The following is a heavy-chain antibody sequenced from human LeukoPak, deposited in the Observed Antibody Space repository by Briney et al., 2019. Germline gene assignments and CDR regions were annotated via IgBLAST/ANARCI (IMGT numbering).Heavy chain of an antibody. Sequence: ASVKVSCKASGYTFTGYYMHWVRQAPGQGFEWMGWINPNSGGTNYAQKFQGRVTMTRDTSISTAYMELSRLRSDDTAVYYCARGVGATISYYHYYIDVWGKGTTVTVSS. V-gene: IGHV1-2*02. J-gene: IGHJ6*03. CDR1: GYTFTGYY. CDR3: ARGVGATISYYHYYIDV. D-gene: IGHD1-26*01. CDR2: INPNSGGT.